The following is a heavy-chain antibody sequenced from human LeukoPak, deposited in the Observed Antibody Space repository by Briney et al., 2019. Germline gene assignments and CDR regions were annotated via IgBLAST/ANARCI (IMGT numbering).Heavy chain of an antibody. V-gene: IGHV4-34*01. CDR3: TRGVYAVVAATPRWFDP. Sequence: SETLSLTCAVYGGSFSGYYWSWIRQPPGKGLEWIGEINHSGSTNYNPSLKSRVTISVDTSKNQFSLKLSSVTAADTAVYYCTRGVYAVVAATPRWFDPWGQGTLVTVSS. J-gene: IGHJ5*02. D-gene: IGHD2-15*01. CDR1: GGSFSGYY. CDR2: INHSGST.